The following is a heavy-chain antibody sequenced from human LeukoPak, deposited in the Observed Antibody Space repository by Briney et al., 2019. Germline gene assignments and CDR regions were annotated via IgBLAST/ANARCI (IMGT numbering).Heavy chain of an antibody. CDR3: TRMTTGHDY. CDR2: INHSGYT. CDR1: GFTFSSYW. Sequence: PGGSLRLSCVASGFTFSSYWMSWVRQTPGKGLEWIGEINHSGYTNDSPSLKSRVTLSIDTSRKQFSLNLRSVTVADSGIYYCTRMTTGHDYWGQGTLVTVSS. V-gene: IGHV4-34*01. J-gene: IGHJ4*02. D-gene: IGHD4-17*01.